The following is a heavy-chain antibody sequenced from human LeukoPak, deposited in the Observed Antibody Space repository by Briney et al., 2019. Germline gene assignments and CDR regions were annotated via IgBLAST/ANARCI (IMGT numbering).Heavy chain of an antibody. CDR3: AKDMTPGVAAAGIPWFDP. Sequence: GGSLRLSCAASGFTFDDYAMHWVRQAPGKGLEWVSGISWNSGSLGYADSVKGRFTISRDNAKNSLYLQMNSLRAEDTALYYCAKDMTPGVAAAGIPWFDPWGQGTLVTVSS. J-gene: IGHJ5*02. CDR2: ISWNSGSL. CDR1: GFTFDDYA. V-gene: IGHV3-9*01. D-gene: IGHD6-13*01.